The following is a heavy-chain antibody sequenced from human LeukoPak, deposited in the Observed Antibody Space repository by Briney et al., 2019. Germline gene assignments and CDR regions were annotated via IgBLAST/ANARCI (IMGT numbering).Heavy chain of an antibody. D-gene: IGHD2-15*01. CDR1: GYTFTRYG. Sequence: GASVKVSCKASGYTFTRYGISWVPQAPGQGLEWMGWISAYIGNTKSAQKLQGRVTITTDTSTSTAYMEMRNPRSDDPAVHHCATEDGVVATGYFDYWGKENLVTVST. J-gene: IGHJ4*02. V-gene: IGHV1-18*01. CDR3: ATEDGVVATGYFDY. CDR2: ISAYIGNT.